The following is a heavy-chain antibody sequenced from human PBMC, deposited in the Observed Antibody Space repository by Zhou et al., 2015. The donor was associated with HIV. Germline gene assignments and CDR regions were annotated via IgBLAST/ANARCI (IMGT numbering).Heavy chain of an antibody. CDR1: GGTFSSYA. CDR2: IIPIFGTA. J-gene: IGHJ3*02. D-gene: IGHD1-26*01. V-gene: IGHV1-69*01. CDR3: ARDHGGVGATDDAFDI. Sequence: QVQLVQSGAEVKKPGSSVKVSCKASGGTFSSYAISWVRQAPGQGLEWMGGIIPIFGTANYAQKFQGRVTITADESTSTAYMELSSLRSEDTAVYYCARDHGGVGATDDAFDIWGQGTMVTVSS.